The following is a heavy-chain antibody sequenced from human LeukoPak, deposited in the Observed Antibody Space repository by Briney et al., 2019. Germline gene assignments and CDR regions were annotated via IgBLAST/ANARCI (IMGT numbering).Heavy chain of an antibody. Sequence: ASVKVSCKASGYTFTSYDINWVRQATGQGLEWMGWMNPNSGNTGYAQKFQGRVTMTRNTSISTAYMELSSLRSEDTAVYYCARESGWYDSFDYWGQGTLVTVSS. J-gene: IGHJ4*02. V-gene: IGHV1-8*01. CDR1: GYTFTSYD. D-gene: IGHD6-19*01. CDR3: ARESGWYDSFDY. CDR2: MNPNSGNT.